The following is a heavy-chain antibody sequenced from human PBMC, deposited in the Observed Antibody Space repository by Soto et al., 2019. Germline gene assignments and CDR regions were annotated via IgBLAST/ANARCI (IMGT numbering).Heavy chain of an antibody. Sequence: TLSLTCTVSGGSISSGGYYWSWIRQHPGKGLEWIGYIYYSGSTYYNPSLKSRVTISVDTSKNKFSLKLSSVTAADTAVYYCARVIGEGYYYDSSGYYWPYGMDVWGQGTTVTVSS. CDR2: IYYSGST. CDR3: ARVIGEGYYYDSSGYYWPYGMDV. J-gene: IGHJ6*02. D-gene: IGHD3-22*01. V-gene: IGHV4-31*03. CDR1: GGSISSGGYY.